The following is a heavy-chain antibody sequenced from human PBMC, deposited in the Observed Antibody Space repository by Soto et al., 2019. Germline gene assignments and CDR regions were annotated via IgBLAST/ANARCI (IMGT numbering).Heavy chain of an antibody. CDR2: IYWDDDK. CDR1: GFSLSTSGVG. Sequence: SGPTLVNPTQTLTLTCTFSGFSLSTSGVGVGWIRQPPGKALEWLALIYWDDDKRYSPSLKSRLTITKDTSKNQVVLTMTNMDPVDTATYYCAHSRITMVRGVRYNWFDPWGQGTLVTVSS. CDR3: AHSRITMVRGVRYNWFDP. J-gene: IGHJ5*02. D-gene: IGHD3-10*01. V-gene: IGHV2-5*02.